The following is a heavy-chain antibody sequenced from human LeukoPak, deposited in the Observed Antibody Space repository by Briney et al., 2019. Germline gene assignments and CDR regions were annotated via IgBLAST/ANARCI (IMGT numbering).Heavy chain of an antibody. V-gene: IGHV4-39*07. CDR2: IYYSGRT. CDR1: GGSISSSSYY. CDR3: ARPVDYYYYYMDV. Sequence: SETLSLTCIVSGGSISSSSYYWGWIRQPPGKGLEWIGSIYYSGRTYYNPSLKSRVAISVDTSSNQFSLKLSSVTAADTAVYYCARPVDYYYYYMDVWGKGTTVTVSS. J-gene: IGHJ6*03.